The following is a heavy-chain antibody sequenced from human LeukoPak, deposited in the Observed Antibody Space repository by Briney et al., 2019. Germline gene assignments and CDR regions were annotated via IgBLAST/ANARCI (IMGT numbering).Heavy chain of an antibody. D-gene: IGHD3-10*01. V-gene: IGHV1-2*04. J-gene: IGHJ4*02. CDR2: INPNSGGT. CDR1: GYTFTGYY. CDR3: ARAPVWFGELLD. Sequence: ASVKVSCKASGYTFTGYYMHWVRQAPGQGLEWMGWINPNSGGTNYAQKFQGWVAMTRDTSISTAYMELSRLRSDDTAVYYCARAPVWFGELLDWGQGTLVTVSS.